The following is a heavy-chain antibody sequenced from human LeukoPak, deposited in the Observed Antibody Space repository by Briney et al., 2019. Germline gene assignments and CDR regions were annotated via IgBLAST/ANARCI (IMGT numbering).Heavy chain of an antibody. CDR3: ARGPVDAYCSGGSCYSNYYYYMDV. Sequence: ASVKVSCTASGYTFSTYTMHWVRQAPGQRLEWMGWINAGNGDTKYSQEFQDRVTITRDTFASIAYMELSSLTSEDMAVYYCARGPVDAYCSGGSCYSNYYYYMDVWGKGTTVTVSS. V-gene: IGHV1-3*03. D-gene: IGHD2-15*01. CDR2: INAGNGDT. CDR1: GYTFSTYT. J-gene: IGHJ6*03.